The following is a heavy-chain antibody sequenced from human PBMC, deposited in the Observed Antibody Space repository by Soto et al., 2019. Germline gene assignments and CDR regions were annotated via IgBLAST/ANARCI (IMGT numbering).Heavy chain of an antibody. CDR1: GGAISGYY. Sequence: SETLSLTCTVSGGAISGYYWTWIRQSAVKGLEWIGRIYSSGGTKYNPSLQSRVTMSLDTSKNQFSLRLTSVTAADTAVYYCASGERLYDSFDACGKGTWGTVSS. CDR3: ASGERLYDSFDA. CDR2: IYSSGGT. J-gene: IGHJ5*02. D-gene: IGHD3-10*01. V-gene: IGHV4-4*07.